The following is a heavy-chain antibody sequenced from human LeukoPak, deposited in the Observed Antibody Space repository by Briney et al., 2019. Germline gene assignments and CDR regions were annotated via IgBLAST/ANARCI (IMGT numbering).Heavy chain of an antibody. J-gene: IGHJ4*02. V-gene: IGHV3-7*01. CDR3: ARVGDSSGYYGPIDY. CDR1: GFTFSSYW. CDR2: IKQDGSEK. Sequence: GGSLRLSCAASGFTFSSYWMSWVRQAPGKGLEWVANIKQDGSEKYYVDSVKGRFTISRDNAKNSLYLQMNSLRAEDTAVYYCARVGDSSGYYGPIDYWGQGTLVTVSS. D-gene: IGHD3-22*01.